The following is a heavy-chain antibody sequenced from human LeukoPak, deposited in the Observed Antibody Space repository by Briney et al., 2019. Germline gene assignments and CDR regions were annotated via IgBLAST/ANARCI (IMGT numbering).Heavy chain of an antibody. V-gene: IGHV3-53*01. CDR2: IYSGGST. J-gene: IGHJ4*02. Sequence: GSLRLSCAASGFTVSTYYMTWVRQAPGKGLECVSVIYSGGSTYYADSVKGRFTVSRDNSKNTLYLQMNSLRAEDTAMYYCARGLGYCTSTTCLLPFDYWGQGTLVTVSS. CDR1: GFTVSTYY. CDR3: ARGLGYCTSTTCLLPFDY. D-gene: IGHD2-2*01.